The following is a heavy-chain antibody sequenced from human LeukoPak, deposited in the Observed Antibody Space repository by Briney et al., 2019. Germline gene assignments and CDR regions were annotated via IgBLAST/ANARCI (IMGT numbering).Heavy chain of an antibody. J-gene: IGHJ5*02. V-gene: IGHV3-23*01. D-gene: IGHD2-15*01. CDR3: ARVRVVAATSRWFDP. CDR1: GFTFSTDA. Sequence: GRSLRLSWAASGFTFSTDAKSCVRQAPCKGQNWVSAISGSGGNTYYADSVKGRFTICRDSSKNTLYLQMNSLRAEDTAVYYCARVRVVAATSRWFDPWGQGTLVTVSS. CDR2: ISGSGGNT.